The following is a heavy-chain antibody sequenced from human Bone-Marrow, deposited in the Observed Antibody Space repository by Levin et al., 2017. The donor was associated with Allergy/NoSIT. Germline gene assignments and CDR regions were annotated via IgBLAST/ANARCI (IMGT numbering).Heavy chain of an antibody. J-gene: IGHJ3*02. Sequence: LRLSCSVSGGSISSGSYFWNWIRQPAGKGLEWIGRIYTSGSTNYNPSLKSRVTISVDTSRNHFSLTLNSVTAADTAVYFCARHNPGYAFDIWGQGTMVTVFS. D-gene: IGHD1-1*01. V-gene: IGHV4-61*02. CDR1: GGSISSGSYF. CDR2: IYTSGST. CDR3: ARHNPGYAFDI.